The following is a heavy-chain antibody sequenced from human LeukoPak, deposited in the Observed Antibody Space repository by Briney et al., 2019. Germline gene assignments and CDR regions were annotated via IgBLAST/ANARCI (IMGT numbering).Heavy chain of an antibody. CDR2: ISDSGGST. CDR3: AKEDSVRREFDY. J-gene: IGHJ4*02. Sequence: GGSLRLSCAASGFTFSSYAMSWVRQAPGKGLEWVSGISDSGGSTNYAASVKGRFTISRDNPKDTLYLQMNSLRAEDTAVYYCAKEDSVRREFDYWGQGTLATVSS. CDR1: GFTFSSYA. V-gene: IGHV3-23*01.